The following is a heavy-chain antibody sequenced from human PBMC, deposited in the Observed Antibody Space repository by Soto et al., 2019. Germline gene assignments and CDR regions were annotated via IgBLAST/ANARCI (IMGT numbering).Heavy chain of an antibody. D-gene: IGHD2-8*01. Sequence: GGSLRLSCAASGFTFSSYDMHWVRQATGKGLEWVSAIGTAGDTYYPGSVKGRFTISRENAKNSWYLQMNSLRAGDTAVYYCARAPRHCTNGVCYIGAFDIWGQGTMVTVSS. CDR3: ARAPRHCTNGVCYIGAFDI. V-gene: IGHV3-13*01. CDR1: GFTFSSYD. J-gene: IGHJ3*02. CDR2: IGTAGDT.